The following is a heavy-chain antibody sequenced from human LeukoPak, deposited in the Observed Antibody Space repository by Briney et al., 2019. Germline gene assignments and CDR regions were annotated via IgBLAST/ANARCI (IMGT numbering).Heavy chain of an antibody. V-gene: IGHV4-4*09. CDR3: ARGRGWLPDS. D-gene: IGHD5-12*01. CDR1: GGSINSHY. J-gene: IGHJ4*02. Sequence: SETLSLTCTVSGGSINSHYWSWIRQPPGKGLEWIGYIHTSASGSTRYNPSLESRVTISVDTSKNQFSLKLSSVTAADTAVYYCARGRGWLPDSWGQGTLVTVSP. CDR2: IHTSASGST.